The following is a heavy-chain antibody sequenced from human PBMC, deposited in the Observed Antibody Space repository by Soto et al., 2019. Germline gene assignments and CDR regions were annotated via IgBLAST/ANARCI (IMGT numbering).Heavy chain of an antibody. D-gene: IGHD3-22*01. CDR1: GGSISSGGYY. J-gene: IGHJ3*02. V-gene: IGHV4-31*03. CDR3: ARDQDYYDSSGYNDAFDI. CDR2: IYYSGST. Sequence: QVQLQESGPGLVKPSQTLSLTCTVSGGSISSGGYYWSWIRQHPGKGLEWIGYIYYSGSTYYNPYLNSRVSRSVDTSKNQFSLKLSSVTAADTAVYYCARDQDYYDSSGYNDAFDIWGQGTMVTVSS.